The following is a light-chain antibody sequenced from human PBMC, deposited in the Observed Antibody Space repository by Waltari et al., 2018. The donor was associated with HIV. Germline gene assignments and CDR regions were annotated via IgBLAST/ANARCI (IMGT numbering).Light chain of an antibody. CDR1: NIGSKN. CDR2: RVS. CDR3: QVWDSSTEV. V-gene: IGLV3-9*01. Sequence: SYELTQPLSVSVALGQTARITCGGNNIGSKNVHWYQQKPCQAPGPVNYRVSNRPCGIPERFAGDNSGNTATLTISRAQAGDEADYYCQVWDSSTEVFGGGTKLTVL. J-gene: IGLJ2*01.